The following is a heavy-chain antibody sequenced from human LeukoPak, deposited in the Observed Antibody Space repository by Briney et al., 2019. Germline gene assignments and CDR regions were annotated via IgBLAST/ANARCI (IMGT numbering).Heavy chain of an antibody. CDR3: ARRIAARLGVYYYYYMDV. D-gene: IGHD6-6*01. Sequence: GGSLRLSCAASGFTFRSYNMKWVRQAPGKGLEWVSYITGGSTTIYYADSVKGRFTISRDNAKNSLYLQMNSLRAEDTAVYFCARRIAARLGVYYYYYMDVWGKGTTVTVSS. CDR2: ITGGSTTI. V-gene: IGHV3-48*01. CDR1: GFTFRSYN. J-gene: IGHJ6*03.